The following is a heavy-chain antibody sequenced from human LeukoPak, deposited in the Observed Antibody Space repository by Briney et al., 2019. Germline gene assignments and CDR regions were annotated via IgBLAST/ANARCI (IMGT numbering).Heavy chain of an antibody. CDR1: GYTFTGYY. CDR2: INPNSGGT. V-gene: IGHV1-2*02. CDR3: ARGGLLVWSGYESDDAFDI. J-gene: IGHJ3*02. Sequence: ASVKVSCKASGYTFTGYYMHWVRQAPGQGLEWMGWINPNSGGTNYAQKFQGRVTMTRDTSISTAYMELSRLRSDDTAVYYCARGGLLVWSGYESDDAFDIWGQGTMVTASS. D-gene: IGHD3-3*01.